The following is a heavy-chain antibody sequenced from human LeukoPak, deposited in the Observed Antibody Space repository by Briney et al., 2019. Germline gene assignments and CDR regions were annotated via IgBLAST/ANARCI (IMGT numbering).Heavy chain of an antibody. J-gene: IGHJ6*03. CDR1: GGSISSSSYY. D-gene: IGHD2-15*01. CDR2: IYYSGST. V-gene: IGHV4-39*07. CDR3: ARRRPYCSGGSCYSPAYYYYYYMDV. Sequence: PSETLSLTCTVSGGSISSSSYYWGWIRQPPGKGLEWIGSIYYSGSTYYNPSLKSRVTISVDTSKNQFSLKLSSVTAADTAVYYCARRRPYCSGGSCYSPAYYYYYYMDVWGKGTTVTVSS.